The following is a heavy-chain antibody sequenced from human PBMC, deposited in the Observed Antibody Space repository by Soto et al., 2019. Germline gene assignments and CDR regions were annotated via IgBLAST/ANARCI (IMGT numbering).Heavy chain of an antibody. Sequence: QVQLQESGPGLVKPSETLSLTCAVYGGSISSNKWWSWVRQPPGKGLEWIGEIYHSGRTNYNPSLKSRVTISLDKSKNQFSLKLTSVTAAASAVYYCARDDHIVVVPTSLGAMDVWGQGTTVTVSS. CDR3: ARDDHIVVVPTSLGAMDV. CDR1: GGSISSNKW. J-gene: IGHJ6*02. D-gene: IGHD2-2*01. CDR2: IYHSGRT. V-gene: IGHV4-4*02.